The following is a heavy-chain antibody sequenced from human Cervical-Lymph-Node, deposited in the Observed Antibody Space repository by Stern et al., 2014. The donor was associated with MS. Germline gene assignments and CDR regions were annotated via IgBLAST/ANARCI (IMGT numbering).Heavy chain of an antibody. J-gene: IGHJ4*02. V-gene: IGHV4-59*11. CDR3: ARMSLHSGTYLGLDY. D-gene: IGHD1-26*01. CDR1: GASISSHY. Sequence: QVKLQESGPGVVKPSETLSLTCSVSGASISSHYWSWIRQPPGKGLELIGYIYNSGSTNYNPSLKSQVTISLDMSKTQFSLQMTSVTAADAAVYFCARMSLHSGTYLGLDYWGQGTLVTVSS. CDR2: IYNSGST.